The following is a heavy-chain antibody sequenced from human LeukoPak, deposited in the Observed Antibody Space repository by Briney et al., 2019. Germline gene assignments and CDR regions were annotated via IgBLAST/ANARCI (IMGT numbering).Heavy chain of an antibody. Sequence: GRSLRLSCAAFGFTFSSYGMHWVRQAPGKGLEWVAVISYDGSNKYYADSVKGRFTISRDNSKNTVYLQMNSLRAEDTAVYYCARETWFGETGKFLDYWGQGTLVTVSS. D-gene: IGHD3-10*01. V-gene: IGHV3-30*03. CDR1: GFTFSSYG. CDR3: ARETWFGETGKFLDY. J-gene: IGHJ4*02. CDR2: ISYDGSNK.